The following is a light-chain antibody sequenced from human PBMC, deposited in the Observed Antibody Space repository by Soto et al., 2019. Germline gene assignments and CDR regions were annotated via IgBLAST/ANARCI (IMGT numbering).Light chain of an antibody. CDR1: QSVSSNY. Sequence: EIVLTQSPGTLSLSPGERATLSCRASQSVSSNYVAWFHQKPGQAPRLLIYGASSRATGVPDRFSASGSGTDFTLTISRLEPEDFAVYYCQQYGRSPFTFGPGTKVDI. CDR2: GAS. V-gene: IGKV3-20*01. J-gene: IGKJ3*01. CDR3: QQYGRSPFT.